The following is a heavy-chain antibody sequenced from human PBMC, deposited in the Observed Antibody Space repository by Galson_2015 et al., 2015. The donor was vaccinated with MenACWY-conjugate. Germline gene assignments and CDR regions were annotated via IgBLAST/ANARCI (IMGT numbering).Heavy chain of an antibody. CDR1: GFTFSDYD. J-gene: IGHJ4*02. D-gene: IGHD2-15*01. Sequence: SLRLSCAASGFTFSDYDMSWIRQAPGKGLEWVSYISSGGSSINHAEFVKGRFTISRDNAKNSQYLQMNSLRAEDTAVYYGAREGGAAKEFDYWGQGTLVTVSS. CDR2: ISSGGSSI. V-gene: IGHV3-11*01. CDR3: AREGGAAKEFDY.